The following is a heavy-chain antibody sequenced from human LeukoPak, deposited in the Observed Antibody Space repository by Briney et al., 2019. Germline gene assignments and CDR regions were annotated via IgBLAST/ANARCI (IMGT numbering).Heavy chain of an antibody. D-gene: IGHD3-3*01. CDR1: GFSFSSYG. J-gene: IGHJ6*04. CDR3: AKDFDSMDV. CDR2: IRYDGSSK. V-gene: IGHV3-30*02. Sequence: PGGSLRLSCAASGFSFSSYGMHWVRQAPGKGLEWVALIRYDGSSKYYADSVKGRFTISTDNSKNTLYLQMNSLRAEDTALYYCAKDFDSMDVWGKGTTVTVSS.